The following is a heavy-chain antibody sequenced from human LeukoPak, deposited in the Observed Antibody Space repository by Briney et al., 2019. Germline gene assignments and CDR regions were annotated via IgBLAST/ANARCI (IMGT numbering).Heavy chain of an antibody. CDR3: AKELDYTTYGYYFDG. CDR1: GFTFSDYA. Sequence: GGSLRLSCAASGFTFSDYAMNWVRQAPGKGLEWVSAISGSGASTYHADSVKGRFTISRDNSRNTLYLQMNSLRAHDTAVYYCAKELDYTTYGYYFDGGGQGTLVTASS. V-gene: IGHV3-23*01. D-gene: IGHD4-11*01. J-gene: IGHJ4*02. CDR2: ISGSGAST.